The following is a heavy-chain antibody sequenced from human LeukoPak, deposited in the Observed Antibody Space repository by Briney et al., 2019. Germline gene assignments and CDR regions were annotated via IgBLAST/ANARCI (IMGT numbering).Heavy chain of an antibody. CDR2: ISSSGSTI. D-gene: IGHD4-23*01. J-gene: IGHJ6*02. CDR3: ARDQEVVTGYYYGMDV. Sequence: KPGGSLRLSCAASGFTFREYYMSWIRQAPGKGLDWVSYISSSGSTIYYADSVKGRFTISRDNAKNSLYLQMNSLRAEDTAVYYCARDQEVVTGYYYGMDVWGQGTTVTVSS. V-gene: IGHV3-11*01. CDR1: GFTFREYY.